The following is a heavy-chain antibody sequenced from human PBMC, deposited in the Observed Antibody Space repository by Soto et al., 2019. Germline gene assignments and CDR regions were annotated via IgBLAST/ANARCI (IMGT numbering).Heavy chain of an antibody. CDR3: ARGPMNRFDP. CDR2: INHSGST. J-gene: IGHJ5*02. Sequence: SETLSLTCAVYGGSFSGYYWSWIRQPPGKGLEWIGEINHSGSTNYNPSLKSRVTISVDTSKNQFSLKLSSVTAADTAVYYCARGPMNRFDPWGQGTLVTVSS. CDR1: GGSFSGYY. V-gene: IGHV4-34*01.